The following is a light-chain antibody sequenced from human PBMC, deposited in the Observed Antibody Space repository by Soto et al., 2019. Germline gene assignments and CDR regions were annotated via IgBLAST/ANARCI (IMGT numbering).Light chain of an antibody. CDR3: QQYYSTPHT. J-gene: IGKJ2*01. CDR1: QSVLYSSNNKNY. CDR2: WAS. Sequence: DIVMTQSPDSLAVSLGERATINCKSSQSVLYSSNNKNYLAWYQQKPGQTPNLLIYWASTRESGVPDRFSGSGSGTDFTLNISSLQAEDVAVYYCQQYYSTPHTFGQGTRLEIK. V-gene: IGKV4-1*01.